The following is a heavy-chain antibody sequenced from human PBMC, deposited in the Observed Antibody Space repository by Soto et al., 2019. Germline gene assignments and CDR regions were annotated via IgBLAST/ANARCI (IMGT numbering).Heavy chain of an antibody. V-gene: IGHV3-13*01. CDR2: LGAGGDT. Sequence: EVQVVESGGGLVQPGGSLRLACAASGFTVSSYDMHWVRHVTGKGLEWVSTLGAGGDTYFPDSVKGRFTISRENAKNSLYLQMNNLGAGDTAVYYCARGTMVRGTLDPGISGPLDYWGQGTLVAVSS. D-gene: IGHD3-10*01. J-gene: IGHJ4*02. CDR1: GFTVSSYD. CDR3: ARGTMVRGTLDPGISGPLDY.